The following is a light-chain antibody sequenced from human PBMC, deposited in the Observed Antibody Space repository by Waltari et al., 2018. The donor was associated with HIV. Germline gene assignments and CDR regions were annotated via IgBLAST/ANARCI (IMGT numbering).Light chain of an antibody. CDR2: GAS. J-gene: IGKJ2*01. CDR1: QSVDIE. Sequence: ERVMRQSPTTLSVSPGARATLSCRASQSVDIELAWYQQKPAHPPRLLIPGASTRATGNPARFSGSGSVIEFTLAINSLQSGDFASYYCQQYNNWPYTFGQGTRLDI. V-gene: IGKV3-15*01. CDR3: QQYNNWPYT.